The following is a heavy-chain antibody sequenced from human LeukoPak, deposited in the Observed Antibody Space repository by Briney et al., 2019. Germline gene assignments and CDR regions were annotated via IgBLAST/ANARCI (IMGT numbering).Heavy chain of an antibody. CDR2: INPNSGDT. CDR1: GYTFTGYY. Sequence: GASVKVSCKASGYTFTGYYMHWVRQAPGQGLEWMGWINPNSGDTYYAQKFQGRVTMTRDTSLSTAYMELSRLRSDDTAVYYCAIMVTTTNIDYWGQGTLVTVSS. J-gene: IGHJ4*02. CDR3: AIMVTTTNIDY. D-gene: IGHD2-8*01. V-gene: IGHV1-2*02.